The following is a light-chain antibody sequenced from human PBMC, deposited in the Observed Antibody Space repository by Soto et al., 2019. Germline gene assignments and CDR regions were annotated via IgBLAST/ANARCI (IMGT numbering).Light chain of an antibody. Sequence: DIQMTQSPSSLPASVGDRVTITCRASQSISSYLNWYQQKPGKAPKLLIYAASSLQSGVPSRFSGSGSGTDFTLTISSLQPEDFATYYCQQSYSTPRLTFGGGTKVEIK. CDR2: AAS. CDR3: QQSYSTPRLT. J-gene: IGKJ4*01. CDR1: QSISSY. V-gene: IGKV1-39*01.